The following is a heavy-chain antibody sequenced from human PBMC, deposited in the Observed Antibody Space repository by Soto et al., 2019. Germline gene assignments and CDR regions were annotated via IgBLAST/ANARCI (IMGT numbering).Heavy chain of an antibody. CDR2: ISYDGRNK. CDR1: GFTFSSYG. V-gene: IGHV3-30*18. CDR3: AKDRHDWNRIGYFDY. J-gene: IGHJ4*02. Sequence: QVQLQESGGGVVQPGRSLRLSCTASGFTFSSYGMYWVRQAPGKGLEWVAVISYDGRNKFYADSVKGRFTISRDNSKNTLDLQMNSLRGEDSALYYCAKDRHDWNRIGYFDYWGQGTLVTVSA. D-gene: IGHD1-1*01.